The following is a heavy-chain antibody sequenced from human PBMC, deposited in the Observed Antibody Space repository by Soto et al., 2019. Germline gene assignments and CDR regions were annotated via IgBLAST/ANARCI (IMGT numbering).Heavy chain of an antibody. CDR2: ISYDGTKT. CDR1: GFTFSIYA. J-gene: IGHJ4*02. Sequence: QVQLVESGGGVVQPGRSLRVSCAASGFTFSIYAMHWVRQAPGTGREWVAVISYDGTKTYYEDSAKGRFTISRDNSKNTVYVQTNSLRDEDTAVYYCAKDRGPRRQWLIGPFDYWGQGTLVTVSP. D-gene: IGHD6-19*01. V-gene: IGHV3-30*18. CDR3: AKDRGPRRQWLIGPFDY.